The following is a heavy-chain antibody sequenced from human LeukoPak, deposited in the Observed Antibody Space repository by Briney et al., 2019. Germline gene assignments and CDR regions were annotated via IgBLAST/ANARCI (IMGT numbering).Heavy chain of an antibody. CDR2: ISSDGSNR. CDR1: GFTFSSYA. CDR3: ARDRSGYCSSISCYWGSFDY. J-gene: IGHJ4*02. D-gene: IGHD2-2*01. V-gene: IGHV3-30-3*01. Sequence: PGRSLRLSCAASGFTFSSYAMHWVRQAPGKGLEWVAVISSDGSNRYYADSVKGRFTISRDNSKNTLYLQMNSLRAEDTAVYYCARDRSGYCSSISCYWGSFDYWGQGTLVTVSS.